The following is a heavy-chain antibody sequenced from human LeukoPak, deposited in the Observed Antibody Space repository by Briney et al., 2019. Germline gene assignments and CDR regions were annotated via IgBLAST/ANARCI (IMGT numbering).Heavy chain of an antibody. D-gene: IGHD3-10*02. V-gene: IGHV3-48*03. Sequence: GGSLRLSCAASGFTFSSYEMNWVRQAPGKGLEWVSYISSSGSTVYYADSVKGRFTISRDNAKNSLYLQMNSLRAEDTAVYYCAELGITMIGGVWGKGTTVTNSS. CDR2: ISSSGSTV. CDR3: AELGITMIGGV. J-gene: IGHJ6*04. CDR1: GFTFSSYE.